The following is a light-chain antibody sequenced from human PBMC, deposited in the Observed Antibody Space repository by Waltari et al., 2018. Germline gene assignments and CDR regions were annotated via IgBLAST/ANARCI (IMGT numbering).Light chain of an antibody. CDR3: QQYFTTPLT. CDR1: KSVLYISNNKNY. Sequence: DIVMTQSPDSLAVSLGERATINCKSRKSVLYISNNKNYLAWYQQRPGQPPKLLIYWASTRESGVPDRFSGSGSETDFTLTISSLQAEDVAVYYCQQYFTTPLTFGGGTKVEI. CDR2: WAS. J-gene: IGKJ4*01. V-gene: IGKV4-1*01.